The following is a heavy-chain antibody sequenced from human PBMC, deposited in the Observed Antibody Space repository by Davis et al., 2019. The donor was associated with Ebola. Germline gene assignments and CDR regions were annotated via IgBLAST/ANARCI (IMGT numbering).Heavy chain of an antibody. D-gene: IGHD3-16*01. CDR3: ATAVGYVDGMDV. CDR1: GGTFSSYA. V-gene: IGHV1-69*04. Sequence: SVKVSCKASGGTFSSYAISWVRQAPGQGLEWMGRIIPILGIANYAQKFQGRVTMTTDTSASTAYMELSSLRSEDTAVYYCATAVGYVDGMDVWGQGTTVTVSS. CDR2: IIPILGIA. J-gene: IGHJ6*02.